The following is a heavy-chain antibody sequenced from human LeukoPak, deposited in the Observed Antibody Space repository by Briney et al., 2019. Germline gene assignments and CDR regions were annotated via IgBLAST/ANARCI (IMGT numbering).Heavy chain of an antibody. D-gene: IGHD1-26*01. CDR1: GGSISSYY. J-gene: IGHJ4*02. Sequence: SETLSLTCTVSGGSISSYYWSWIRQPPGKGLEWIGYIYYSGSTNYSPSLKSRVTISVDTSKNQFSLKLSSVTAADTAVYYCARGPWELLDYWGQGTLVTVSS. CDR2: IYYSGST. CDR3: ARGPWELLDY. V-gene: IGHV4-59*12.